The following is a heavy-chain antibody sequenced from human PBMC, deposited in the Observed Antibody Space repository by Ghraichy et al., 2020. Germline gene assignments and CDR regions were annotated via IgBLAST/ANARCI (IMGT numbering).Heavy chain of an antibody. V-gene: IGHV3-72*01. D-gene: IGHD6-6*01. J-gene: IGHJ6*02. CDR3: TRDCRRSSPCYYGMDV. Sequence: GGSLRLSCAASGFIFNDHYMDWVRQTPGKGLEWVARSRAKGDSFSPEYAASVKGRFTISRDASENSLYLQMNSLKIEDTAVYYCTRDCRRSSPCYYGMDVWGQGTTVTVSS. CDR1: GFIFNDHY. CDR2: SRAKGDSFSP.